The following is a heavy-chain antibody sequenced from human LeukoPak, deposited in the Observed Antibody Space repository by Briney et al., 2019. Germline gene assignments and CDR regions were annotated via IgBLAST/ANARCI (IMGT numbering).Heavy chain of an antibody. D-gene: IGHD2-2*02. J-gene: IGHJ6*03. V-gene: IGHV3-20*04. Sequence: GGSLRLSCAASGFTFDDYGMSWVRQAPGKGLEWVSGINWSGGTTAYADSVKGRVTISRDNAKNSLYLQMNSLRAEDTALYYCARSSYSSPLYYYYLDVWGKGTTVTVSS. CDR1: GFTFDDYG. CDR2: INWSGGTT. CDR3: ARSSYSSPLYYYYLDV.